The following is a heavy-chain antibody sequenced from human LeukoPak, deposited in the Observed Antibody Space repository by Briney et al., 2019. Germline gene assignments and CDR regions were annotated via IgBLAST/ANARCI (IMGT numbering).Heavy chain of an antibody. Sequence: PETLSLTCAVYGGSFSGYYWSWIRQPPGKGLEWIGEINHSGSTNYNPSLKSRVTISVDTSKNQFSLKLSSVTAADTAVYYCARGRVTAMVTRRSASDIWGQGTMVTVSS. CDR3: ARGRVTAMVTRRSASDI. CDR1: GGSFSGYY. D-gene: IGHD5-18*01. CDR2: INHSGST. V-gene: IGHV4-34*01. J-gene: IGHJ3*02.